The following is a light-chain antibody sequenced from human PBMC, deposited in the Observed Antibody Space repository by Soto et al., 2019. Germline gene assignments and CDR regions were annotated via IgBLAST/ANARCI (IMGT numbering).Light chain of an antibody. Sequence: QSVLTQPASVSGSPGQSITISCTGTSSDVGGYNYVSWYQQHPGKAPKLMIYDVSNRPSGVSNRFSGSKSGNTASLTISGLQAEDEADYYCSSYTCSRTLYVFGTGTKVTVL. V-gene: IGLV2-14*01. CDR1: SSDVGGYNY. J-gene: IGLJ1*01. CDR3: SSYTCSRTLYV. CDR2: DVS.